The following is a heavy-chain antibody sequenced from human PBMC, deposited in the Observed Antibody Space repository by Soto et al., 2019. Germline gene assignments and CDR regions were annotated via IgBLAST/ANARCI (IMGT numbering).Heavy chain of an antibody. Sequence: SETLSLTCTVSGGSISSYYWSWIRQPPGKGLEWIGYIYYSGSTNYNPSLKSRVTISVDTSKNQFSLKLSSVTAADTAVYYCAHSSSSLYNWFDPWGQGTLVTVSS. CDR2: IYYSGST. CDR3: AHSSSSLYNWFDP. CDR1: GGSISSYY. D-gene: IGHD6-6*01. V-gene: IGHV4-59*01. J-gene: IGHJ5*02.